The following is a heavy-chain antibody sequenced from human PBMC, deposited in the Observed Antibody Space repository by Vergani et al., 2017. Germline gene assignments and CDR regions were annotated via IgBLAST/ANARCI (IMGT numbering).Heavy chain of an antibody. V-gene: IGHV3-53*02. CDR1: GFSVSNYY. J-gene: IGHJ6*03. CDR2: IFTGGTT. Sequence: EVQLVETGGGLIQPGGSLRLSCVVSGFSVSNYYMSWVRHPPGKGLAWVSFIFTGGTTYYEDSVKCRFTISRDNSKNTVLLQMNSLTAEDSAVFYCAKMCSRDDSYVCCIDVWGKGTTVTVSS. D-gene: IGHD3-10*02. CDR3: AKMCSRDDSYVCCIDV.